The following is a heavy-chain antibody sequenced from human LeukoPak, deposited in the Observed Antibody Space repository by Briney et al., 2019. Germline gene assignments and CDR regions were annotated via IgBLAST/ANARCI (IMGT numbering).Heavy chain of an antibody. Sequence: GGSLRLSCAASGFTFSSYGIHWVRQAPGKGLDWVAVISNDGSKKYYADSVKGRFTISRDNSKNTLSLQVSRLRTEDTAVYYCAKDRYSYAFEYSDSWGQGTLVTVSS. J-gene: IGHJ4*02. V-gene: IGHV3-30*18. D-gene: IGHD5-18*01. CDR1: GFTFSSYG. CDR3: AKDRYSYAFEYSDS. CDR2: ISNDGSKK.